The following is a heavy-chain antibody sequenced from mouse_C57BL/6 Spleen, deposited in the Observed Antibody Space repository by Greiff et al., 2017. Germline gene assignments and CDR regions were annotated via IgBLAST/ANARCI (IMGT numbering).Heavy chain of an antibody. J-gene: IGHJ3*01. CDR1: GFTFSDYY. CDR3: AREGGDGSSWFAY. CDR2: INYDGSST. V-gene: IGHV5-16*01. D-gene: IGHD2-3*01. Sequence: EVKVEESEGGLVQPGSSMKLSCTASGFTFSDYYMAWVRQVPEKGLEWVANINYDGSSTYYPDSLKGRFIISRDNAKNILYLQMSSLKSEDTATYYCAREGGDGSSWFAYWGQGTLVTVSA.